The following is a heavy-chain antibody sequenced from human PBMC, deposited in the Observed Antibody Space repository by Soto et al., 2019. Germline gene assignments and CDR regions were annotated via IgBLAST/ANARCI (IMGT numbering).Heavy chain of an antibody. CDR2: ISSSSSYI. CDR3: ARGLYYYDSSGYYSP. Sequence: PGGSLRLSCAASGFTFSSYSMNWVRQAPGKGLEWVSSISSSSSYIYYADSVKGRFTISRDNAKNSLYLQMNSQRAEDTAVDYCARGLYYYDSSGYYSPWGQGTLVTVSS. D-gene: IGHD3-22*01. CDR1: GFTFSSYS. J-gene: IGHJ5*02. V-gene: IGHV3-21*01.